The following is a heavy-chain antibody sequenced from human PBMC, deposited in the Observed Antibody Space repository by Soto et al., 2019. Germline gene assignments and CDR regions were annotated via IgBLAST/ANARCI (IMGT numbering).Heavy chain of an antibody. CDR2: IYHSGST. D-gene: IGHD2-15*01. CDR3: ARGQVVAAQH. V-gene: IGHV4-30-2*01. Sequence: QLQLQESGSGLVKPSQTLSLTCAVSGGSISSGGYSWSWIRQPPGKGLEWIGYIYHSGSTYYNPSLTRRVAISVVRSKNQFSLKLRSVTAADTAVYYCARGQVVAAQHWGQGTLVTVSS. J-gene: IGHJ4*02. CDR1: GGSISSGGYS.